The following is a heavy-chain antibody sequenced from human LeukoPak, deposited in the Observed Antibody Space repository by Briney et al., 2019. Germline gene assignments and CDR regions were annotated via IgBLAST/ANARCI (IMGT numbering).Heavy chain of an antibody. CDR2: ISSSSSTI. J-gene: IGHJ4*02. D-gene: IGHD4-17*01. Sequence: GGSLRLSCAASGFTFSSYEMNWVRQAPGKGLEWVSYISSSSSTIYYADSVEGRFTISRDNAKNSLYLQMNSLRAEDTAVYYCARTGLTYLTTVTTWFDYWGQGTLVTVSS. CDR3: ARTGLTYLTTVTTWFDY. V-gene: IGHV3-48*03. CDR1: GFTFSSYE.